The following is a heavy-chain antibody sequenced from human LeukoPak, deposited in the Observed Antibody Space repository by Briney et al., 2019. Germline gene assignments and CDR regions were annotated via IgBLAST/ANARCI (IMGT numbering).Heavy chain of an antibody. J-gene: IGHJ4*02. CDR2: AYYRSKLYN. Sequence: SQTLSLTCAISGDSVSSNSAAWNWIRQSPSRGLDWLGRAYYRSKLYNDYAVSVKSRITINPDTPKTQFSLHLNSVTPEDTAVYYCAKTRTGYFDYWGQGTLVTVSS. CDR3: AKTRTGYFDY. D-gene: IGHD7-27*01. CDR1: GDSVSSNSAA. V-gene: IGHV6-1*01.